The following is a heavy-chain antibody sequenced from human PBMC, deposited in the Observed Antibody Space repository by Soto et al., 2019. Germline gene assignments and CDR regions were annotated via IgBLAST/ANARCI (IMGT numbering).Heavy chain of an antibody. V-gene: IGHV6-1*01. J-gene: IGHJ6*02. CDR1: GGSVSINIAA. D-gene: IGHD1-26*01. CDR2: TYYRSKWYN. Sequence: PSQALSITCSISGGSVSINIAAWNWIRQSPSRGLEWLGRTYYRSKWYNDYAVSAKSRITINPDTSKNQFSLQLNSVTPEDTAVYYCASLGAWGQGTKVTVSS. CDR3: ASLGA.